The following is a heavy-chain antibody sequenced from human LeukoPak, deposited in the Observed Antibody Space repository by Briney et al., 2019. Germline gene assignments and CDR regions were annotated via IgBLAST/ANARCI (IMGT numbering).Heavy chain of an antibody. J-gene: IGHJ4*02. Sequence: SVKVSCKASGGTFSNYAISWVRQAPGQGLEWMGRIIPIFGTANYAQKFQGRVTITTDESTSTAYMELSSLRSEDTAVYYCASDPPEEIFGVVVWGQGTLVTVSS. CDR2: IIPIFGTA. V-gene: IGHV1-69*05. D-gene: IGHD3-3*01. CDR1: GGTFSNYA. CDR3: ASDPPEEIFGVVV.